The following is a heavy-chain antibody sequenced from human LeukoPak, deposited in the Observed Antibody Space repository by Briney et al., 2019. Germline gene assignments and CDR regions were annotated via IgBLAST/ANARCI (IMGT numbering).Heavy chain of an antibody. Sequence: GGSLRLSCAASGFTFSSSWIHWVRQAPGKGLVWVSRINKDGSVIDYAEPVKGRFSISRDNAKNTLYLQMNSLRVEDTAIYYCVKVRGRARVGYFDYWGQGALVTVSS. CDR3: VKVRGRARVGYFDY. CDR2: INKDGSVI. V-gene: IGHV3-74*01. J-gene: IGHJ4*02. D-gene: IGHD1-26*01. CDR1: GFTFSSSW.